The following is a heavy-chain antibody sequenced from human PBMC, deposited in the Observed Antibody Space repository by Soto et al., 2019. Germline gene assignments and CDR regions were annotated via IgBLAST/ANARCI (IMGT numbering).Heavy chain of an antibody. CDR1: GFTLRTYE. CDR2: ISSDGNNK. V-gene: IGHV3-30*03. Sequence: QVQLVESGGGVVQPGRSLRLSCAASGFTLRTYEMHWVRQAPGKGLEWVAVISSDGNNKYYADTQTGRFTISRDTSKNTLFMEILWMRTEGTSVYLCVRDGNIDPVFDHWGQRSLVIVPS. CDR3: VRDGNIDPVFDH. J-gene: IGHJ4*02.